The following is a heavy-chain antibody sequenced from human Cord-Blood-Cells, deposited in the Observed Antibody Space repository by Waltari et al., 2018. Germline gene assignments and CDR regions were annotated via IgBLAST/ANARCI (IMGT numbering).Heavy chain of an antibody. CDR3: ARMSIAAPTGPSTPGYFDL. Sequence: QVQLQESGPGLVKPSQTLSLTCTVSGGSISSGGYYWSWIRQPPGKGLEWIGYIYYSGSTYYNPSLKSRVTISVDTSKNQFSLKLSSVTAADTAVYYCARMSIAAPTGPSTPGYFDLWGRGTLVTVSS. D-gene: IGHD6-6*01. CDR2: IYYSGST. J-gene: IGHJ2*01. V-gene: IGHV4-31*03. CDR1: GGSISSGGYY.